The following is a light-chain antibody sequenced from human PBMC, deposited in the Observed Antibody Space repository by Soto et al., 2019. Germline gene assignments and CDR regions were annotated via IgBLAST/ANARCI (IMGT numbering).Light chain of an antibody. Sequence: EIELTQSPATLSLSPGETATLSCRASQSVDKFLAWYQQRPGQPPRLLIFDSSNRATGVPVRFSGSWSGTVFTLTIGSLEPEDSAVYYCQQRKNWPPITFGEGTRLEIK. CDR2: DSS. CDR1: QSVDKF. V-gene: IGKV3-11*01. J-gene: IGKJ5*01. CDR3: QQRKNWPPIT.